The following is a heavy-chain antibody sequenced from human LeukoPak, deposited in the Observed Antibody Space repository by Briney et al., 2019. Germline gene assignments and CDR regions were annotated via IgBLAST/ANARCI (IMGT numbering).Heavy chain of an antibody. CDR3: AREPDILTGYYMDY. CDR2: ISSSGSTI. V-gene: IGHV3-48*03. Sequence: GGSLRLSCAASGFTFSSYEMNWVRQAPGKGLEWVSYISSSGSTIYYADSVKGRFTISRDNAKNSLYLQMNSLRAEDTAVYYCAREPDILTGYYMDYWGQGTLVTVSS. CDR1: GFTFSSYE. J-gene: IGHJ4*02. D-gene: IGHD3-9*01.